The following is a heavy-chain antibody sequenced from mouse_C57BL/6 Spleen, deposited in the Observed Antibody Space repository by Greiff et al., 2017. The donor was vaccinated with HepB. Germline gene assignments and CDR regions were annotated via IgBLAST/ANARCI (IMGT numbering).Heavy chain of an antibody. J-gene: IGHJ3*01. D-gene: IGHD3-2*02. V-gene: IGHV1-18*01. CDR2: INPNNGGT. CDR1: GYTFTDYN. Sequence: EVKLVESGPELVKPGASVKIPCKASGYTFTDYNMDWVKQSHGKSLEWIGDINPNNGGTIYNQKFKGKATLTVDKSSSTAYMELRSLTSEDTAVYYCARGDSSGYLFAYWGQGTLVTVSA. CDR3: ARGDSSGYLFAY.